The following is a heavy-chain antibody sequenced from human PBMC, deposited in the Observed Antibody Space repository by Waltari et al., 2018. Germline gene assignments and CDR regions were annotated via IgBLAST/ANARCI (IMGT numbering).Heavy chain of an antibody. D-gene: IGHD3-22*01. J-gene: IGHJ3*02. CDR2: ISSSSSTI. CDR3: ARNGWRYYDSSGYYYGDAFDI. CDR1: GFTFSSYS. V-gene: IGHV3-48*04. Sequence: EVQLVESGGGLVQPGGSLRLSCAASGFTFSSYSMNWVRQAPGKGLEWVSYISSSSSTIYYADSLKGRFTISGDNAKNSLYLQMNSLRAEDTAVYYCARNGWRYYDSSGYYYGDAFDIWGQGTMVTVSS.